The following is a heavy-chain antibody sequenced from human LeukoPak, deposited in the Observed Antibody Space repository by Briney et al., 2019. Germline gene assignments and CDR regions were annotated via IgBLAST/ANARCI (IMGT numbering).Heavy chain of an antibody. V-gene: IGHV3-23*01. CDR3: ARDDAADGGYLNH. CDR1: EFTFSSYA. Sequence: GGSLRLSCAASEFTFSSYAMSWVRQAPGKGLEWVSRISGSSGRTYYTDSVTGRFTISRDNSKNMVYLQMNSLRAEDTAIYYCARDDAADGGYLNHWGQGTLVTVSS. J-gene: IGHJ4*02. D-gene: IGHD3-10*01. CDR2: ISGSSGRT.